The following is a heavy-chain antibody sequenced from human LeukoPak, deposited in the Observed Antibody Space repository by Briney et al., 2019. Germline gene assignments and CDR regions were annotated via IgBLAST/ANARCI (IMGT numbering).Heavy chain of an antibody. CDR2: ISGIGDNT. CDR1: GFSFTNFA. CDR3: AKGAISSLAVRRFDL. V-gene: IGHV3-23*01. J-gene: IGHJ4*02. D-gene: IGHD6-6*01. Sequence: GGSLRLSCEAPGFSFTNFAMAWVRQAPGRGLEWVAGISGIGDNTFYTDSVKGRFTVSRDNSRNTLFLLMTSLRAEDSALYYCAKGAISSLAVRRFDLWGQGTLVTVSS.